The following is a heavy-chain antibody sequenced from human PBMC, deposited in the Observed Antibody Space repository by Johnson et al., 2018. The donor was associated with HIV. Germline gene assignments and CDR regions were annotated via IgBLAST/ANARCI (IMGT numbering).Heavy chain of an antibody. Sequence: VQLVESGGGLVQPGGSLRLSCAASGFTFSSYWMSWVRQAPGKGLEWVANIKQDGSEKYYVDSVKGRFTISRDNAKNSLYMQMNSLRAEDTAVYYCARERYGSQAIDGFDIWGQGTMVTVSS. CDR1: GFTFSSYW. CDR3: ARERYGSQAIDGFDI. CDR2: IKQDGSEK. D-gene: IGHD2-15*01. V-gene: IGHV3-7*01. J-gene: IGHJ3*02.